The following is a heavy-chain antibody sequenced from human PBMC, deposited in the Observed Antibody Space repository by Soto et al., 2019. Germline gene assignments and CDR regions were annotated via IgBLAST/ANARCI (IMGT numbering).Heavy chain of an antibody. CDR2: ISTYNPNI. Sequence: QVQLVQSGAEVKEPGASVKVSCKASGYSFSSYGISWVRQAPGQGLEWMRWISTYNPNIKYAQNLQDRSTMITDTSTNTAHLELRSLTSGDTDVYSCAKRTAAGSIFDYWGQGTLVTVSS. V-gene: IGHV1-18*01. CDR3: AKRTAAGSIFDY. CDR1: GYSFSSYG. D-gene: IGHD6-19*01. J-gene: IGHJ4*02.